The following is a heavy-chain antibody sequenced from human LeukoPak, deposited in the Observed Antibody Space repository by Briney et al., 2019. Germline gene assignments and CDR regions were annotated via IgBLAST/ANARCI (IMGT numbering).Heavy chain of an antibody. Sequence: GGSLRLSCEASGLTFSSYAMNWFRQAQGKGLEWVAVISYDGSNTYYADSVKGRFTISRDNSKNTLYLQMNSLRAEDTAVYYCARPYTAWKSYYGMDVWGQGTTVTVSS. CDR3: ARPYTAWKSYYGMDV. J-gene: IGHJ6*02. CDR2: ISYDGSNT. D-gene: IGHD5-18*01. CDR1: GLTFSSYA. V-gene: IGHV3-30*04.